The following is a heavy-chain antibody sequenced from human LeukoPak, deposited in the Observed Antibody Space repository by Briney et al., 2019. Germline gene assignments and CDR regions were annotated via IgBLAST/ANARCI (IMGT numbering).Heavy chain of an antibody. Sequence: SETLSLTCTVSGGSISSGSYYWNWIRQPAGKRLEWIGRIYRSGSTNYNPSLKSRVTISVDTSKNQFSLRLSSVTAAGTAVYYCARHYGSGSYYNPYYYYYMDVWGKGTTVTISS. J-gene: IGHJ6*03. CDR2: IYRSGST. CDR1: GGSISSGSYY. CDR3: ARHYGSGSYYNPYYYYYMDV. V-gene: IGHV4-61*02. D-gene: IGHD3-10*01.